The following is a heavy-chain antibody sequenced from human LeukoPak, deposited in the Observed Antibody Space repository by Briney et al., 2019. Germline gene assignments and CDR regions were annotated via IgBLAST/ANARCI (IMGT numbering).Heavy chain of an antibody. CDR1: GFTFTDTY. CDR2: ISPSGTDI. V-gene: IGHV3-11*04. Sequence: PGGSLRLSCAVSGFTFTDTYMTWIRQAPGKGLESLSYISPSGTDISYADSVKGRFTISRDNAKNSLYLQMNSLRAEDTAVYYCAKCSKGGYSYGSLEYYYYYYMDVWGKGTTVTVSS. J-gene: IGHJ6*03. D-gene: IGHD5-18*01. CDR3: AKCSKGGYSYGSLEYYYYYYMDV.